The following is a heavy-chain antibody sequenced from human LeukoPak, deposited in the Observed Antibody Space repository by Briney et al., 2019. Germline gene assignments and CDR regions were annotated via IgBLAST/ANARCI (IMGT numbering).Heavy chain of an antibody. D-gene: IGHD4-17*01. V-gene: IGHV4-39*02. CDR2: IYYSGST. J-gene: IGHJ4*02. CDR1: GGSISSSNYY. CDR3: ARESNNGDYVGY. Sequence: PSETLSLTCTVSGGSISSSNYYWGWIRQPPGKGLECIGSIYYSGSTYYNPSLKSRVTISVDTSKNQFSLKLSSVTAADTAVYYCARESNNGDYVGYWGQGTLVTVSS.